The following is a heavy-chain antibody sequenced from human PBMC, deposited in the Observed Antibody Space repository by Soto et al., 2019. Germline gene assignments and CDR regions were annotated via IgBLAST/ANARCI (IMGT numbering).Heavy chain of an antibody. V-gene: IGHV4-30-2*01. J-gene: IGHJ4*02. D-gene: IGHD6-13*01. Sequence: TLSITCACSGGSIRSGGYSWSLIRQPPGKGLEWIGYIYHSGSTYYNPPLKSRVTISVDRSKNQFSLKLSSVTAADTAVYYCARCDSWYFDYWGQGTLVTVSS. CDR1: GGSIRSGGYS. CDR3: ARCDSWYFDY. CDR2: IYHSGST.